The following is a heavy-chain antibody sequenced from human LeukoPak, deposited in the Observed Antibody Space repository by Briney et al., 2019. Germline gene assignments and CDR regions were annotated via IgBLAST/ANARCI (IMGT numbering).Heavy chain of an antibody. CDR3: ARGNFEGNWNDLLAPY. CDR2: VNPNSGGT. D-gene: IGHD1-20*01. Sequence: ASVKVSCKASGYTFIGYYIHWVRQAPGQGLEWMGSVNPNSGGTNYAQKFQGRVTMTRDTSISTVYMELSSLRSEDTAVYYCARGNFEGNWNDLLAPYWGQGTLVTVSS. CDR1: GYTFIGYY. J-gene: IGHJ4*02. V-gene: IGHV1-2*02.